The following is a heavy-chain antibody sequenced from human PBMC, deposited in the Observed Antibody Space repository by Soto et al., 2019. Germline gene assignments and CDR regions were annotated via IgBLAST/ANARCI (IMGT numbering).Heavy chain of an antibody. CDR3: ARLMATSWLDP. CDR2: IYYSGTT. Sequence: TLSLTCTVSVGSISSGGHHWSWIRQHPAKGLEWIGHIYYSGTTYYNPSLKSRATISAETSENLLSLKLISVTAADTAVYFCARLMATSWLDPWGQGTPVTVSS. J-gene: IGHJ5*02. V-gene: IGHV4-31*03. CDR1: VGSISSGGHH.